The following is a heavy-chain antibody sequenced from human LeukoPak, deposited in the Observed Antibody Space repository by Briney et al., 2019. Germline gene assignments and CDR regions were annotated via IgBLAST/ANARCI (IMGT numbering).Heavy chain of an antibody. J-gene: IGHJ4*02. Sequence: GGSLRLSCAASGFTFSTHTMSWVRLAPGKGLEWVSAIGGSDGSTYYADSVKGRFTISRDNSKDTLYLQMNSLRAEDTAVYYCAKRDSSGSYPYYFGYWGQGTLVTVSS. CDR1: GFTFSTHT. V-gene: IGHV3-23*01. CDR2: IGGSDGST. CDR3: AKRDSSGSYPYYFGY. D-gene: IGHD3-22*01.